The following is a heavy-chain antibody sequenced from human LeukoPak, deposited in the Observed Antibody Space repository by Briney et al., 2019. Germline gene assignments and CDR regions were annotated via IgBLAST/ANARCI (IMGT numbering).Heavy chain of an antibody. V-gene: IGHV4-30-2*01. Sequence: SQTLSLTCTVSGGSISSGGYYWSWIRQPPGKGLEWIGYIYHSGSTYYNPSLKSRVTISVDRSKNQFSLKLSSVTAADTAVYYCARAVGIAAPYYFDYWGQGTLVTVSS. D-gene: IGHD6-6*01. CDR1: GGSISSGGYY. CDR3: ARAVGIAAPYYFDY. J-gene: IGHJ4*02. CDR2: IYHSGST.